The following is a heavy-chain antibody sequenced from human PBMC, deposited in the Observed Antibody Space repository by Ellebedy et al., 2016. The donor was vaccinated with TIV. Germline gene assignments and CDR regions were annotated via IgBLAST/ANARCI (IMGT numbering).Heavy chain of an antibody. CDR2: INPNSGGT. V-gene: IGHV1-2*04. Sequence: ASVKVSXXASGYTFTGYYMHWVRQAPGQGLEWMGWINPNSGGTNYAQKFQGWVTMTRDTSISTAYMELSRLRSDDTAVYYCARGRTPNGLWFGESDAFDIWGQGTMVTVSS. D-gene: IGHD3-10*01. CDR3: ARGRTPNGLWFGESDAFDI. J-gene: IGHJ3*02. CDR1: GYTFTGYY.